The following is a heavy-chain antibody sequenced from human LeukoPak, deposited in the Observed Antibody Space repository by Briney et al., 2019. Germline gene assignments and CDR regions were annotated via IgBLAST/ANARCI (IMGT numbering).Heavy chain of an antibody. CDR1: GYTFTSYD. V-gene: IGHV1-8*01. Sequence: AASVKVSCKASGYTFTSYDINWVRQATGQGLEWMGWMNPNSGNTGYAQKFQGRVTMTRNTSISTAYMELSSLRSEDTAVYYCARRYYYDSSGYYYDNWFDPWGQGTLVTVSS. CDR3: ARRYYYDSSGYYYDNWFDP. J-gene: IGHJ5*02. CDR2: MNPNSGNT. D-gene: IGHD3-22*01.